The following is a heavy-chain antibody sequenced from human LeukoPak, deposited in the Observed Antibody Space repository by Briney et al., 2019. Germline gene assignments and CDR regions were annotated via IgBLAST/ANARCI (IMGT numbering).Heavy chain of an antibody. J-gene: IGHJ4*02. CDR1: GFTVSGNY. CDR2: IYSDRST. V-gene: IGHV3-66*01. CDR3: AGGDTAMVTGVY. D-gene: IGHD5-18*01. Sequence: GGSLRLSCAASGFTVSGNYMSWVRQAPGKGLEWVSVIYSDRSTYYADSVKGRFTISRDNSKNTLYLQMNSLRAEDTAVYYCAGGDTAMVTGVYWGQGTLVTVSS.